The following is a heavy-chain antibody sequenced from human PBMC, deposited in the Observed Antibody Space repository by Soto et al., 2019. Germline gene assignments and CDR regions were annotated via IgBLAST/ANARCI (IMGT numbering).Heavy chain of an antibody. CDR2: ISGSGGST. CDR1: GFTFSSYA. V-gene: IGHV3-23*01. J-gene: IGHJ4*02. D-gene: IGHD3-22*01. Sequence: GGSLRLSCAASGFTFSSYATSWVRQAPGKGLEWVSAISGSGGSTYYADSVKGRFTISRDNSKNTLYLQMNSLRAEDTAVYYCAKPESQWLLPYYFDYWGQGTLVTVSS. CDR3: AKPESQWLLPYYFDY.